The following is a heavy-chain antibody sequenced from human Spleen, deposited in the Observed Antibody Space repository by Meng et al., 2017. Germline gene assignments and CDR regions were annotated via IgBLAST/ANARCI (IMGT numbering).Heavy chain of an antibody. J-gene: IGHJ1*01. D-gene: IGHD4-23*01. CDR2: ITWNSGRV. CDR1: GFTFDDYA. V-gene: IGHV3-9*01. CDR3: VKDTTYDFGGNSYFQH. Sequence: SLKISCAASGFTFDDYAMDWVRQAPGKGLEWVSGITWNSGRVRYADSVKGRFAISRDNAKNFLYPQMDSLRPEDTALYYCVKDTTYDFGGNSYFQHWGQGTLVTVSS.